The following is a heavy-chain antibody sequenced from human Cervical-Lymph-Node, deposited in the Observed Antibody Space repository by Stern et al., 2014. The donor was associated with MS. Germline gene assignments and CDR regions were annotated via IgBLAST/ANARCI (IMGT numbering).Heavy chain of an antibody. Sequence: DQLVESGGGVVQPGRSLRLSCEASGFRFSSYGIHWVRQAPGKGLEWVAVISYDGSKTAYGVAVKGRFTISRDNPKNMLFLHMNSLSAEDTAVYYCARDMPYDYDFWSGYFDPWGQGTLVTVSS. CDR1: GFRFSSYG. V-gene: IGHV3-30*03. D-gene: IGHD3-3*01. CDR2: ISYDGSKT. CDR3: ARDMPYDYDFWSGYFDP. J-gene: IGHJ5*02.